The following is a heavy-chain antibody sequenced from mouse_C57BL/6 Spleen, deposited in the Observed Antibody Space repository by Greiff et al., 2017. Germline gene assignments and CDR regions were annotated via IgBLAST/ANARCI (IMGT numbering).Heavy chain of an antibody. CDR3: ARGRSNYDYAMDY. Sequence: VQLVESGAELVKPGASVKLSCKASGYAFSSYWMNWVKQRPGKGLEWIGQIYPGDGDTNYNGKFKGKATLTADKSSSTAYMQLSSLTSEDSAVDFCARGRSNYDYAMDYWGQGTSVTVSS. V-gene: IGHV1-80*01. CDR2: IYPGDGDT. CDR1: GYAFSSYW. J-gene: IGHJ4*01. D-gene: IGHD2-5*01.